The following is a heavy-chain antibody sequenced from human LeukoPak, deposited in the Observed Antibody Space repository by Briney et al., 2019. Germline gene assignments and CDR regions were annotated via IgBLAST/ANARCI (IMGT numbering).Heavy chain of an antibody. V-gene: IGHV4-30-4*07. D-gene: IGHD3-22*01. CDR3: ARAYYYDSSGLYYFDY. CDR2: IYYSGST. J-gene: IGHJ4*02. CDR1: GGSISSGGYS. Sequence: SETLSLTCAVSGGSISSGGYSWSWIRQPPGKGLEWIGYIYYSGSTYYNPSLKSRVTISVDTSKNQFSLKLSSVTAADTAVYYCARAYYYDSSGLYYFDYWGQGTLVTVSS.